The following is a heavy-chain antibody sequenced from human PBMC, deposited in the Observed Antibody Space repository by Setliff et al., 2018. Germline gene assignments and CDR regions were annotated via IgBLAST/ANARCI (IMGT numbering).Heavy chain of an antibody. Sequence: ASVKVSCKASGYSFTDYYIHWVRQAPGQGLEWVGWINPHSGGTTFARKFQGRVTMTRDTSISTAHMELSSLRSDDTAVYYCARAWYDNSGYYYENYYYFMDVWGKGTTVTV. V-gene: IGHV1-2*02. CDR3: ARAWYDNSGYYYENYYYFMDV. CDR1: GYSFTDYY. D-gene: IGHD3-22*01. CDR2: INPHSGGT. J-gene: IGHJ6*03.